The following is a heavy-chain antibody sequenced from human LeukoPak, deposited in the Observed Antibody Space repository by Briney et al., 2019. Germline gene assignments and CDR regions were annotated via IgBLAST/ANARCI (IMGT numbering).Heavy chain of an antibody. CDR3: AKESQYYNSGSFDY. J-gene: IGHJ4*02. CDR1: GFAFSSYG. D-gene: IGHD3-10*01. CDR2: IRHDGSNK. V-gene: IGHV3-30*02. Sequence: GGSLRLSCAASGFAFSSYGMHGVRQAPGKGLEWVVFIRHDGSNKYYADSVKGRFTISRDYSKKTLYLQMDSLRAEDTAVYYCAKESQYYNSGSFDYWGQGTLVTVSS.